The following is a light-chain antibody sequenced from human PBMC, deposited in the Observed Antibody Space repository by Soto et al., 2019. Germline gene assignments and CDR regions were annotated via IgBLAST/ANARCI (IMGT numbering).Light chain of an antibody. CDR2: DVS. Sequence: PGQSITISCTGTSSDVGGYNYVSWYQQHPGKAPKLMIYDVSNRPSGVSNRFSGSKSGNTASLTISGLQAEDEADYYCSSYTSRSTLPVFGGGTKVTVL. J-gene: IGLJ2*01. CDR1: SSDVGGYNY. V-gene: IGLV2-14*04. CDR3: SSYTSRSTLPV.